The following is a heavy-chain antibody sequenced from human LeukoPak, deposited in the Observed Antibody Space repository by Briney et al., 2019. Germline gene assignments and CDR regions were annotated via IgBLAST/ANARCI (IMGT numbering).Heavy chain of an antibody. CDR2: ISAYNGNT. CDR3: ARDITGTTDWFDP. Sequence: ASVKVSCTASGYTFTSYGISWVRQAPGQGLEWMGWISAYNGNTNYAQKLQGRVTITTDTSTSTAYMELRSLRSDDTAVYYCARDITGTTDWFDPWGQGTLVTVSS. D-gene: IGHD1-7*01. J-gene: IGHJ5*02. V-gene: IGHV1-18*01. CDR1: GYTFTSYG.